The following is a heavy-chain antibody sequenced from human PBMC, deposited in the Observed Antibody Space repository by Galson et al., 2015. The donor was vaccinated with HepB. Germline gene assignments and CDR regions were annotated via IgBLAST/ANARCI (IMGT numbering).Heavy chain of an antibody. D-gene: IGHD3-10*01. CDR1: GFSLNTTDVG. CDR2: IYWDDDK. CDR3: AHRTKVSRRGYFFDF. V-gene: IGHV2-5*02. Sequence: PALVTPTQTLTLTCTFSGFSLNTTDVGVGWIRKPPGKALQWLELIYWDDDKRYFPSLRGRLAINRDTSKNQVVLTMANMGPADAGTYYCAHRTKVSRRGYFFDFWGLGTLVAVSS. J-gene: IGHJ4*02.